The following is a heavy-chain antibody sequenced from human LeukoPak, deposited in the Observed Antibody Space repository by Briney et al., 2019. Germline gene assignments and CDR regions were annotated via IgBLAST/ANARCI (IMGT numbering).Heavy chain of an antibody. CDR1: GGSFHGYY. V-gene: IGHV4-34*01. CDR2: INHSGST. J-gene: IGHJ4*02. CDR3: ARGLRYQPLNSYYFDY. D-gene: IGHD2-2*01. Sequence: SETLSLTCAVYGGSFHGYYWSWIRQPPGKGLEWIGEINHSGSTNYNPSLKSRVTISVDTSKNQFSLKLSSVTAADTAVYYCARGLRYQPLNSYYFDYWGQGTLVTVSS.